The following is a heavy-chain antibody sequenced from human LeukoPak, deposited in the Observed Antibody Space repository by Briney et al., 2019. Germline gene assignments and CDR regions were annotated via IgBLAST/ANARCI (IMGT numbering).Heavy chain of an antibody. Sequence: SQTLSLTCTVSGGSISSGGYYWSWIRQHPGKGLEWIGYIYYSGSTYYNPPLKSRVTISVDTSKNQFSLKLSSVTAADTAVYYCARTRRAVTTRGFDYWGQGTLVTVSS. CDR3: ARTRRAVTTRGFDY. V-gene: IGHV4-31*03. CDR1: GGSISSGGYY. J-gene: IGHJ4*02. CDR2: IYYSGST. D-gene: IGHD4-17*01.